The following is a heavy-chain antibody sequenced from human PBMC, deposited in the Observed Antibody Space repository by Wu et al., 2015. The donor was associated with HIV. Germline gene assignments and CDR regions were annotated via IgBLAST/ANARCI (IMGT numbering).Heavy chain of an antibody. V-gene: IGHV1-2*02. CDR2: INPKSGGT. Sequence: QVQLVQSGAEVKKPGASVKVSCKASGYTFSDYFIHWVRQAPGQGLEWMGWINPKSGGTNYAQKFQGRVTMTRDTSISTGYMELRSLRFDDTAVYYCARVFHIPYVDSSGYPDYWGQGTLVTVSS. CDR1: GYTFSDYF. J-gene: IGHJ4*02. CDR3: ARVFHIPYVDSSGYPDY. D-gene: IGHD3-22*01.